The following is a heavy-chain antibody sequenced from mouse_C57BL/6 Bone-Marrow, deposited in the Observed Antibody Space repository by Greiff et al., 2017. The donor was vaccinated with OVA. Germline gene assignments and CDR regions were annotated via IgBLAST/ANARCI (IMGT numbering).Heavy chain of an antibody. CDR1: GYTFTDHI. D-gene: IGHD1-1*01. V-gene: IGHV1-11*01. CDR3: GRDGGGLITTVVATRAMDY. Sequence: QVQLQQSGAELASPGASVTLFCKASGYTFTDHIMNWVKKRPGQGLEWIGRIYPVSGETNYNQKFMGKATFSVDRSSSTVYMVLNSLTSEDPAVYCCGRDGGGLITTVVATRAMDYWGQGTSVTVSS. J-gene: IGHJ4*01. CDR2: IYPVSGET.